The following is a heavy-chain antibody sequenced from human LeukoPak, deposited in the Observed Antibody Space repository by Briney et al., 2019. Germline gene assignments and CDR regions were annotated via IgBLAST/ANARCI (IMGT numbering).Heavy chain of an antibody. Sequence: GGSLRLSCAASGFTFSSYWMSWVRQAPGKGLEWVANIKQDGSEKYYVDSVKGRFTISRDNAKDSLYLQMNSLRAEDTAVYYCARIESGYDSGYYYYYMDVWGKGTTVTVSS. CDR1: GFTFSSYW. CDR2: IKQDGSEK. CDR3: ARIESGYDSGYYYYYMDV. V-gene: IGHV3-7*01. J-gene: IGHJ6*03. D-gene: IGHD5-12*01.